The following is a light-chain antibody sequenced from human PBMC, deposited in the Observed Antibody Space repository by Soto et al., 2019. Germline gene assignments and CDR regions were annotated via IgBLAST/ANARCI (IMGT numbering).Light chain of an antibody. CDR1: TSNIGSNT. CDR3: VAWDDGLNVL. Sequence: QSVLTQPPSASGTPGQRVTISCSGSTSNIGSNTVNWYQQLPGTAPRVLIYSNNQRPSGVPDRFSGSKSGTSASLAISDLQSEDEAYYYCVAWDDGLNVLFGGGTKVTVL. V-gene: IGLV1-44*01. CDR2: SNN. J-gene: IGLJ3*02.